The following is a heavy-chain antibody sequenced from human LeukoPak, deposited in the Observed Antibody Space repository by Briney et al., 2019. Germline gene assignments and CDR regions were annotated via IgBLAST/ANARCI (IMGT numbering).Heavy chain of an antibody. CDR2: ISSGDSTI. CDR3: ARDDIVMGRRQYYYYGMDV. D-gene: IGHD2-21*01. Sequence: GGSLRLSCAASGFTFSSYEMSWVRHAPGEGLEWVSYISSGDSTIYCADSVTGRFTVSRDNAKNSLYLQMNSLRAEDTAVYYCARDDIVMGRRQYYYYGMDVWGQGTTVTVSS. J-gene: IGHJ6*02. V-gene: IGHV3-48*03. CDR1: GFTFSSYE.